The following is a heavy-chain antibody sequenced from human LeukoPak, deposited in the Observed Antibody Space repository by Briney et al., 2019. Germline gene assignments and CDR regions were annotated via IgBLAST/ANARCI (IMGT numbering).Heavy chain of an antibody. V-gene: IGHV4-4*07. CDR1: GGSISSYY. Sequence: SETLSLTCTVSGGSISSYYWSSIRQPAGKGLEGIGRIYTSGSTNYNPSLKSRVTISVDTSKNQFSLKLSSVTAADTAVYYCASTGTYSSGWYDYWGQGTLVTVSS. J-gene: IGHJ4*02. D-gene: IGHD6-19*01. CDR3: ASTGTYSSGWYDY. CDR2: IYTSGST.